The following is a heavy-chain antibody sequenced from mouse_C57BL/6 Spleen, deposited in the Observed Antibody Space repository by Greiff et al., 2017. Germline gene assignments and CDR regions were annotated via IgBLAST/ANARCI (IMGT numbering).Heavy chain of an antibody. CDR1: GFTFSDYY. D-gene: IGHD2-4*01. Sequence: EVNLVESEGGLVQPGSSMKLSCTASGFTFSDYYMAWVRQVPEKGLEWVANINYDGSSTYYLDSLKSRFIISRDNAKNILYLQMSSLKSEDTATYYCAREDYDDAMDYWGQGTSVTVSS. V-gene: IGHV5-16*01. CDR3: AREDYDDAMDY. J-gene: IGHJ4*01. CDR2: INYDGSST.